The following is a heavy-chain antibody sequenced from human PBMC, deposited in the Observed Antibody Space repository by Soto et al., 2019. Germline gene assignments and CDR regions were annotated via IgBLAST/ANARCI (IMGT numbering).Heavy chain of an antibody. D-gene: IGHD2-2*01. CDR2: IIPIFGTA. Sequence: GASVKVSCKASGGTFSSYAISWVRQAPGQGLEWMGGIIPIFGTANYAQKFQGRVTITADESTSTAYMELSSLRSDDTAVYYCARVVPGAEDWFGPWGQGTLVTVSS. J-gene: IGHJ5*02. V-gene: IGHV1-69*13. CDR1: GGTFSSYA. CDR3: ARVVPGAEDWFGP.